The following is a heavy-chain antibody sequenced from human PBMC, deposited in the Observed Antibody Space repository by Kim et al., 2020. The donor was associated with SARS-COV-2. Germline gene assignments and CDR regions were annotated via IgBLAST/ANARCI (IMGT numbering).Heavy chain of an antibody. CDR1: EFTFSSYS. CDR2: INGNSAII. V-gene: IGHV3-48*04. D-gene: IGHD3-22*01. J-gene: IGHJ4*02. Sequence: GGSLRLSCAASEFTFSSYSMTWVRQAPGKGLEWVSYINGNSAIIHYADSVKGRFTISRDNTKNPLFLQMNSLRADDTAVYYCVRAGHYDSSGYLRDFDYWGQGTMVTVSS. CDR3: VRAGHYDSSGYLRDFDY.